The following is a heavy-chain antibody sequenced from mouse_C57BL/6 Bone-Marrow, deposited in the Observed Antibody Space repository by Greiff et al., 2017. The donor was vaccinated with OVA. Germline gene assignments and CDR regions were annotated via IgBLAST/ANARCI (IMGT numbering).Heavy chain of an antibody. Sequence: QVQLKESGPGLVAPSQSLSITCTVSGFSLTSYGVDWVRQSPGKGLEWLGVIWGVGSTNYNSALKSRLSISKDNSKSQVFLKMNSLQTDDTAMYYCASCLFYYYGSSQWYFDVWGTGTTVTVSS. CDR2: IWGVGST. CDR1: GFSLTSYG. CDR3: ASCLFYYYGSSQWYFDV. J-gene: IGHJ1*03. D-gene: IGHD1-1*01. V-gene: IGHV2-6*01.